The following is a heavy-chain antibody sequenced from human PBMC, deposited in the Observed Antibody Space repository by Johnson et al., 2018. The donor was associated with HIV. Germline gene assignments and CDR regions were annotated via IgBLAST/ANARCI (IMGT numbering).Heavy chain of an antibody. J-gene: IGHJ3*02. CDR2: IKQDGSEK. CDR3: AKDVYSSSWYGDDAFDI. Sequence: VQLVESGGGLVQPGGSLRLSCAAFGFTFSSYWMSWVRQAPGKGLEWVANIKQDGSEKYYVGSVKGRFTISRDNSKNTLYLQMNSLRAEDTAVYYCAKDVYSSSWYGDDAFDIWGQGTMVTVSS. V-gene: IGHV3-7*01. CDR1: GFTFSSYW. D-gene: IGHD6-13*01.